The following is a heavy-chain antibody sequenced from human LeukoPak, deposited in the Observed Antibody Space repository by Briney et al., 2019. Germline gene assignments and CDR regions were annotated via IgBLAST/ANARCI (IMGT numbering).Heavy chain of an antibody. CDR3: ARSSIIAAAGPYYFDY. J-gene: IGHJ4*02. CDR1: GGSISSSSYY. CDR2: IYYSGST. D-gene: IGHD6-13*01. Sequence: SETLSLTCTVSGGSISSSSYYWGWIRQPPGKGLEWIGNIYYSGSTYYNPSLKSRVTISVDTSKNQFSLKLSSVTAADTAVYYCARSSIIAAAGPYYFDYWGQGTLVTVSS. V-gene: IGHV4-39*07.